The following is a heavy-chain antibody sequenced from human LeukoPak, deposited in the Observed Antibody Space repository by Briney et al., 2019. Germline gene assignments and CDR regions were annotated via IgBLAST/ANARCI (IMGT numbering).Heavy chain of an antibody. CDR1: GYIFTSYY. D-gene: IGHD2/OR15-2a*01. V-gene: IGHV1-46*01. CDR2: INPSGGST. CDR3: ARVGSGTILRGAFDY. Sequence: ASVKVSCKASGYIFTSYYMHWVRQAPGQGLEWMGIINPSGGSTSYAQKFQGRVTMTRDTSTSTVYMELSSLRSEDTAVYYCARVGSGTILRGAFDYWGQGCLVTVSS. J-gene: IGHJ4*02.